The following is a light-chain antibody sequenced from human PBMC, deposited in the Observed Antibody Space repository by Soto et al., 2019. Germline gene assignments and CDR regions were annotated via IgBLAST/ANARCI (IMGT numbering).Light chain of an antibody. CDR1: QTSGNY. Sequence: DIPMTQSPSSLSASVGDRVTITCRASQTSGNYLNWYQQKPGRAPKLLIYAASNLQSGVPSRFSASGSWTEFTITITSLQPEDLATYYYQQSYRTPYTFGQGTKLLIK. CDR2: AAS. V-gene: IGKV1-39*01. CDR3: QQSYRTPYT. J-gene: IGKJ2*01.